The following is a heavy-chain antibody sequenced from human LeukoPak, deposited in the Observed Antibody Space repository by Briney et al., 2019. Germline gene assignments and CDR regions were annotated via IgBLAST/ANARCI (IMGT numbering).Heavy chain of an antibody. J-gene: IGHJ4*02. CDR1: GSTFSSFA. CDR3: ARAGGSGSYWYFGF. Sequence: ASVKVSYKASGSTFSSFAISWVRQAPGQGLEWMGRIIPILGIANYAQKFQGRVTITADKSTSTASMELSSLKSEDTAVYYYARAGGSGSYWYFGFWGQGTLVTVSS. D-gene: IGHD3-10*01. V-gene: IGHV1-69*04. CDR2: IIPILGIA.